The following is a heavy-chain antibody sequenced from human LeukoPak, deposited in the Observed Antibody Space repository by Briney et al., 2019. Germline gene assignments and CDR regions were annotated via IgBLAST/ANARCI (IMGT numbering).Heavy chain of an antibody. CDR3: ARDDGDNEYFQH. J-gene: IGHJ1*01. CDR1: GGSISSGSYY. V-gene: IGHV4-61*01. Sequence: PSETLSLTCTVSGGSISSGSYYWSWIRQPPGKGLEWIGYVYYSGYSGSTNYNPSLKSRVTISVDTSKNQVSLKVSSVTAADTAVYYCARDDGDNEYFQHWGQGTLVTVSS. CDR2: VYYSGYSGST. D-gene: IGHD4-17*01.